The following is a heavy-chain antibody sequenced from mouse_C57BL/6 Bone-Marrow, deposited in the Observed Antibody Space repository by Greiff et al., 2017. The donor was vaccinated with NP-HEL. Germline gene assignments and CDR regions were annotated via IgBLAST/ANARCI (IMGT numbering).Heavy chain of an antibody. CDR3: TVYSNYWYFDV. CDR1: GFTFSNYW. CDR2: IRLKSDNYAT. D-gene: IGHD2-5*01. J-gene: IGHJ1*03. Sequence: EVKVEESGGGLVQPGGSMKLSCVASGFTFSNYWMNWVRQSPEKGLEWVAQIRLKSDNYATHSAESVTGRFTISRDDSKSSVYLQMNNLRAEDTGIYYCTVYSNYWYFDVWGTGTTVTVSS. V-gene: IGHV6-3*01.